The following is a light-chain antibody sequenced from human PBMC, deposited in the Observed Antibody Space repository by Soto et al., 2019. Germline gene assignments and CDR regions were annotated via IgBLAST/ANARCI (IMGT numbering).Light chain of an antibody. Sequence: IHLSQSPSSLPASVGDRVTITCRASQGLSSYLAWYQQKPGKAPKLLIYAASTLQSGVPSRFRGSESGTDFTLTISSLQPEDFGTYYCQQVNNYPLTFGGGTKVDIK. CDR2: AAS. V-gene: IGKV1-9*01. J-gene: IGKJ4*01. CDR1: QGLSSY. CDR3: QQVNNYPLT.